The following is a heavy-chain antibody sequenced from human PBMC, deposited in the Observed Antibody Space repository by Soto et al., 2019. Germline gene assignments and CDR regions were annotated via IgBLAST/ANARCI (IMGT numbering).Heavy chain of an antibody. CDR1: GYRFTSYW. J-gene: IGHJ4*02. Sequence: PGESLKISCKAAGYRFTSYWIGWVRQMPGKGLEWMGIIYPGDSDTRYSPSFQGQVTISADKSISTAYLQWSSLKASDTAMYYCARGHSDYDSSGYKRDYWGKGTLVTVS. CDR3: ARGHSDYDSSGYKRDY. D-gene: IGHD3-22*01. CDR2: IYPGDSDT. V-gene: IGHV5-51*01.